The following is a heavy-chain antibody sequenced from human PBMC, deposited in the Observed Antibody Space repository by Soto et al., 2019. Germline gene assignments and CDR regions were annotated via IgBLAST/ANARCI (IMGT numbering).Heavy chain of an antibody. J-gene: IGHJ6*02. Sequence: QVQLVQSGAEVKKPGSSVKVSCKASGGTFSSYAISWVRQAPGQGLEWMGGIIPIFGTANYAQKFQGRVTITADESTSTAYMELSSLRSEDTAVYYCARGLEYYDFWSGYYKTRDYYYGMDVWGQGTTVTVSS. CDR2: IIPIFGTA. D-gene: IGHD3-3*01. CDR1: GGTFSSYA. CDR3: ARGLEYYDFWSGYYKTRDYYYGMDV. V-gene: IGHV1-69*01.